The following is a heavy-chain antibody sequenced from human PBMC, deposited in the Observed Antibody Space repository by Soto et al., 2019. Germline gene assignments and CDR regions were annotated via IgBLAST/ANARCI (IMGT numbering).Heavy chain of an antibody. Sequence: GESLKISCKGSGYSFPSYWIGWVRQMPGKGREWMGIVYPGDSDNRYSPSFQGQVTISADKSISTAYLQWSSLKASDTAMYYCARLSGCKNGVCYKFDYWGQGTLVTVSS. V-gene: IGHV5-51*01. CDR1: GYSFPSYW. CDR2: VYPGDSDN. D-gene: IGHD2-8*01. CDR3: ARLSGCKNGVCYKFDY. J-gene: IGHJ4*02.